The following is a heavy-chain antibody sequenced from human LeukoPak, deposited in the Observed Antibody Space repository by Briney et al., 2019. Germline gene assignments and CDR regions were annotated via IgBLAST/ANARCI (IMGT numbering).Heavy chain of an antibody. CDR2: ISAYNGNT. Sequence: GASVKVSCKASGYTFTGYYMHWVRQAPGQGLEWMGWISAYNGNTNYAQKLQGRVTMTTDTSTSTAYMELRSLRSDDTAVYYCARVHPKWLVRGGPFDPWGQGTLVTVSS. CDR1: GYTFTGYY. D-gene: IGHD6-19*01. CDR3: ARVHPKWLVRGGPFDP. V-gene: IGHV1-18*04. J-gene: IGHJ5*02.